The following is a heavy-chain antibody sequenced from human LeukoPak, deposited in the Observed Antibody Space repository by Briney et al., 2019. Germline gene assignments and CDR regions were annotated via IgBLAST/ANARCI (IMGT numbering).Heavy chain of an antibody. D-gene: IGHD7-27*01. J-gene: IGHJ3*01. CDR3: ARVPGENRAFDL. Sequence: ASVKVSCKASGYTFTGYYIDWVRQAPGQGLEWMGRISPKNGDTDIAQKFQGGVTMTRDTSINTAYMELSRLTSDDTATYYCARVPGENRAFDLWGQGTMVTVSS. V-gene: IGHV1-2*06. CDR1: GYTFTGYY. CDR2: ISPKNGDT.